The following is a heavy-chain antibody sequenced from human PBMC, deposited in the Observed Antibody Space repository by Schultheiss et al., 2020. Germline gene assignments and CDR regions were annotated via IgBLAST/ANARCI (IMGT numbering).Heavy chain of an antibody. Sequence: GESLKISCAASGFTFSNAWMSWVRQAPGKGLEWVGRIRSKANSYATAYAASVKGRFTISRDDSKNTAYLQMNSLKTEDTAVYYCTRLGLGYCSGGSCYSTLIDYWGQGTLVTVSA. CDR2: IRSKANSYAT. CDR3: TRLGLGYCSGGSCYSTLIDY. J-gene: IGHJ4*02. V-gene: IGHV3-73*01. D-gene: IGHD2-15*01. CDR1: GFTFSNAW.